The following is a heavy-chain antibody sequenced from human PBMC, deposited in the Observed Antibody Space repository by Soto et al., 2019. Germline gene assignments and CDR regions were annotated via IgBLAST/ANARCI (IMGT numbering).Heavy chain of an antibody. V-gene: IGHV3-74*01. CDR1: GFTFSSYW. CDR2: INSDGSST. J-gene: IGHJ4*02. D-gene: IGHD1-26*01. Sequence: GGSLRLSCAASGFTFSSYWMHWVRQAPGKGLVWVSRINSDGSSTSYADSVKGRFTISRDNAKNTLYLQMDSLRAEDTGVYYCAKEGSGSHLSFDYWGLGTLVTVSS. CDR3: AKEGSGSHLSFDY.